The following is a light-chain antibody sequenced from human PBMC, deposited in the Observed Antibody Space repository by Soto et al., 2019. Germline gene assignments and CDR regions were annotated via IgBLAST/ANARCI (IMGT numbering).Light chain of an antibody. Sequence: QTVVTQEPSFSVSPGGTVTLTCGLSSGSVSSDSYPTWFQQTPGQPPRTLIHSTSIRSSGVPDRFSGSILGDKAALTITGAQADDECDYYCVLYMSSDIWVFGGGTKLTVL. V-gene: IGLV8-61*01. J-gene: IGLJ3*02. CDR3: VLYMSSDIWV. CDR1: SGSVSSDSY. CDR2: STS.